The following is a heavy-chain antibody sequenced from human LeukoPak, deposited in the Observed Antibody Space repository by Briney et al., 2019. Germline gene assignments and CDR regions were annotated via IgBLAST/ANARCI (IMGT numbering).Heavy chain of an antibody. CDR1: GYSISGGYY. CDR2: IYHSGST. V-gene: IGHV4-38-2*02. J-gene: IGHJ4*02. CDR3: AREWGRYYYDSSAHLGTDY. Sequence: SETLSLTCTVSGYSISGGYYWGWIRQPPGKGLEWIGSIYHSGSTYYNPSLKSRVTISVDTSKNQFSLKLSSVTAADTAVYYCAREWGRYYYDSSAHLGTDYWGQGTLVTVSS. D-gene: IGHD3-22*01.